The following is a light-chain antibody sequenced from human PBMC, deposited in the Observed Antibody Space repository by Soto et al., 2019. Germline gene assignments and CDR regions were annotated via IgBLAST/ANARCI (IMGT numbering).Light chain of an antibody. Sequence: EIVMTQSPATLSVSPGERATLSCRASQSVNSNLAWYQQKPGQTPKLLIYVASTRATGSPARFSGSVYGTEFTLTISSRQSEDFAIYDCQQYNVWPLTFGGGTKVELK. J-gene: IGKJ4*01. CDR1: QSVNSN. CDR2: VAS. V-gene: IGKV3-15*01. CDR3: QQYNVWPLT.